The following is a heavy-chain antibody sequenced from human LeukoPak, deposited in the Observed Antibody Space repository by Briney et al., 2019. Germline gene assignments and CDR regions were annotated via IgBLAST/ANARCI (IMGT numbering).Heavy chain of an antibody. CDR1: GITFSTYA. CDR2: ISYDGSNK. CDR3: ARDMEPPRGHFDY. Sequence: PGGSLRLSCAASGITFSTYAMNWVRQAPGKGLEWVAVISYDGSNKYYADSVKGRFTISRDNSKNTLYLQMNGLRAEDTAVYYCARDMEPPRGHFDYWGQGTLVTVSS. J-gene: IGHJ4*02. V-gene: IGHV3-30-3*01. D-gene: IGHD1-26*01.